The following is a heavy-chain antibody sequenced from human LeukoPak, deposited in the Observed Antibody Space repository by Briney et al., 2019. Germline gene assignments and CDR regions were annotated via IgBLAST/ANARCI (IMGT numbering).Heavy chain of an antibody. Sequence: SETLSLTCTVSGGSISSYYWSWIRQPPGKGLEWIGYIYYSGSTSYNPSLKSRVTISVDTSKNQFSLKMSSVTAADTAVYYCASGGSSGYSLPRFDYWGQGTLVTVSS. CDR2: IYYSGST. CDR1: GGSISSYY. D-gene: IGHD3-22*01. J-gene: IGHJ4*02. V-gene: IGHV4-59*01. CDR3: ASGGSSGYSLPRFDY.